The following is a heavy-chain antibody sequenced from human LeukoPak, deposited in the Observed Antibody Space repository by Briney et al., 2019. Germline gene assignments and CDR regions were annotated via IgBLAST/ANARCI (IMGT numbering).Heavy chain of an antibody. CDR1: GFTFSSYA. Sequence: PTGGSLRLSCEVSGFTFSSYAMHWVRQAPGKGLEYVSAISYNGRGTHYAHSVKGRFTISRDNAKNSLYLQMNSLRAEDTAVYYCARVGTEWFGELFIDAFDIWGQGTMVTVSS. D-gene: IGHD3-10*01. J-gene: IGHJ3*02. CDR2: ISYNGRGT. CDR3: ARVGTEWFGELFIDAFDI. V-gene: IGHV3-64*01.